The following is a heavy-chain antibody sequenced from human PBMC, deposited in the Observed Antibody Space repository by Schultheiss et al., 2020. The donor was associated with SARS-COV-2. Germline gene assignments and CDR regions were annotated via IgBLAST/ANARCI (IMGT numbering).Heavy chain of an antibody. CDR1: GDSISSEGYY. V-gene: IGHV4-30-4*08. CDR3: ARWWRVAATKFDP. J-gene: IGHJ5*02. D-gene: IGHD2-15*01. Sequence: SQTLSLTCTVSGDSISSEGYYWNWIRQHPGKGLEWIGSIYHSGSTYYNPSLKSRVTISVDTSKNQFSLKLSSVTAADTAVYYCARWWRVAATKFDPWGQGTLVTVSS. CDR2: IYHSGST.